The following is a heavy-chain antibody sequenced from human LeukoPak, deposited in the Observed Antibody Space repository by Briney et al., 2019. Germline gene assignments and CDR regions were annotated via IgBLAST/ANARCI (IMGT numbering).Heavy chain of an antibody. CDR2: IFYGGST. Sequence: PSETLSLTCTVSGGSTSGSTYYWGWIRQPPGKYLEWIGSIFYGGSTYYYPSLKSRVTISVDTSKNQFSLTLSSVTAADTAVYYCTRHGGYFQSSGFVDYWGQGTLVTVSS. J-gene: IGHJ4*02. CDR3: TRHGGYFQSSGFVDY. CDR1: GGSTSGSTYY. V-gene: IGHV4-39*01. D-gene: IGHD3-22*01.